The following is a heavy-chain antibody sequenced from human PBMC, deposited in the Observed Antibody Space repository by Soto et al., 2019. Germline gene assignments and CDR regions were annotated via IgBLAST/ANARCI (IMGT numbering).Heavy chain of an antibody. CDR1: GGSISSISYY. CDR2: IYYSGST. Sequence: SETLSLTCTVSGGSISSISYYWGWIRQPPGKGLEWIGSIYYSGSTYYNPSLKSRVTISVDTSKNQFSLKLSSVTAADTAVYYCASMVRGVKGYWGQGTLVTVSS. V-gene: IGHV4-39*01. CDR3: ASMVRGVKGY. J-gene: IGHJ4*02. D-gene: IGHD3-10*01.